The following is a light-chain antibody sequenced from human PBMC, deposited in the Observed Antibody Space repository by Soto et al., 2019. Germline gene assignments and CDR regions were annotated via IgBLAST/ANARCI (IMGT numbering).Light chain of an antibody. CDR2: GAS. CDR3: HQYCSSPQA. Sequence: EIVSTQSPGTLSLSPGERVTLSCRASQSVTRSFLAWYQQKPGQAPRLLIYGASSRATGIPDRFSGSGSGTDFTLTISRLEPEDFAVYYCHQYCSSPQAFGPGTKVDIK. CDR1: QSVTRSF. J-gene: IGKJ3*01. V-gene: IGKV3-20*01.